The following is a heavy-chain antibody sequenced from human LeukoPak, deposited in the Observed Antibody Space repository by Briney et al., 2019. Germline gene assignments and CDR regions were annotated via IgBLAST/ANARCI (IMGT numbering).Heavy chain of an antibody. V-gene: IGHV1-2*06. CDR3: ARVSYCGGDCSSTYYYGMDV. CDR1: GYTFTGYY. CDR2: INPYSGGT. D-gene: IGHD2-21*02. J-gene: IGHJ6*02. Sequence: ASVKVSCKASGYTFTGYYLHWVRQAPGQGLEWMGRINPYSGGTNYAQEFQGRVTMTRDTSINTVYMELSRLRSDDTAVYYCARVSYCGGDCSSTYYYGMDVWGQGTTVTVPS.